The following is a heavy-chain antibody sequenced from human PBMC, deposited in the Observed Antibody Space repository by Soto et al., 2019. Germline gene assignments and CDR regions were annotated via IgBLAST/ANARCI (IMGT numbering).Heavy chain of an antibody. CDR2: ISAYNGNT. V-gene: IGHV1-18*04. J-gene: IGHJ3*02. CDR3: ARDPDYDFWGGYYSSAPRAFDI. Sequence: GASVKVSCKASGYTFTSYGISWVRQAPGQGLEWMGWISAYNGNTNYAQKLQGRVTMTTDTSTSTAYMELRSLRSDDTAVYYCARDPDYDFWGGYYSSAPRAFDIWGQGTMVTVSS. D-gene: IGHD3-3*01. CDR1: GYTFTSYG.